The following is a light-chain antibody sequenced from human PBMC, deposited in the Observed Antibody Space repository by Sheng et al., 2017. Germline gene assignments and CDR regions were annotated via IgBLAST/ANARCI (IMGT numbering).Light chain of an antibody. CDR3: QQYNSYLWT. CDR1: QNISTW. CDR2: KAS. J-gene: IGKJ1*01. Sequence: DIQMTQSPSSLSASVGDRVTITCRASQNISTWLAWYQQKSGRAPKLLIHKASTLEPGVPSRFSGSGSGTEFSLTISSLQPEDFATYYCQQYNSYLWTFGQGTKVEIK. V-gene: IGKV1-5*03.